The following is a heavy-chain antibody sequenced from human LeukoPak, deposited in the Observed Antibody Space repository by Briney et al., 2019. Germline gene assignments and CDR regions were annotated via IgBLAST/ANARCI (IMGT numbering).Heavy chain of an antibody. CDR3: ARVSGSYREGNFDY. J-gene: IGHJ4*02. Sequence: AGGSLRLSCAASGFTFSSYAMHWVRQAPGKGLEWVAVISYDGSNKYYADSVKGRFTISRDNSKNTLYLQMNSLRAEDTAVYYCARVSGSYREGNFDYWGQGTLVTVSS. D-gene: IGHD1-26*01. CDR1: GFTFSSYA. CDR2: ISYDGSNK. V-gene: IGHV3-30-3*01.